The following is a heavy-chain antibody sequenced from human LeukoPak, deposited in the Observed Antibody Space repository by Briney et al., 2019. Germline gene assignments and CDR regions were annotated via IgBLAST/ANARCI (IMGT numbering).Heavy chain of an antibody. Sequence: SETLSLTCAVYGGSFSGYYWSWIRQPPGEGLEWIGEINHSGSTNYNPSLKSRVTISVDTSKNQFSLKLSSVTAADTAVYYCARGPRVFWSGYYAPGLDYWGQGGLVTVSS. D-gene: IGHD3-3*01. V-gene: IGHV4-34*01. CDR2: INHSGST. CDR1: GGSFSGYY. CDR3: ARGPRVFWSGYYAPGLDY. J-gene: IGHJ4*02.